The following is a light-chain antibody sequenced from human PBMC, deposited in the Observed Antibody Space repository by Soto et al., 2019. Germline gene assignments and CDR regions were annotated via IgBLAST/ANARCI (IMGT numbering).Light chain of an antibody. J-gene: IGLJ2*01. V-gene: IGLV2-14*03. CDR2: DVS. CDR1: SSDVGGYNY. CDR3: SSYTSSSTWV. Sequence: QSALTQPASVSGSPGQSITISCTGTSSDVGGYNYVSWYQQHPGKAPKLMIFDVSNRPSGVSNRFSGSKSGGTASLTISGLLAEDEADYYCSSYTSSSTWVFGGGTKLTVL.